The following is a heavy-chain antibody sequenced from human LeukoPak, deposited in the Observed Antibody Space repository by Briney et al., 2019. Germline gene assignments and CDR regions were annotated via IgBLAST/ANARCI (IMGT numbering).Heavy chain of an antibody. D-gene: IGHD3-22*01. V-gene: IGHV1-18*01. Sequence: ASVKVSCKASGYAFNSYGIRWVRQAPGQGREWMGWISAYNGNTNYAQSVQGRLTMTTDISTSTAYMEPRSLRSDDTAVYYCARDASRATYYYDSSAFYSDYWGQGTLVTVSS. CDR2: ISAYNGNT. CDR3: ARDASRATYYYDSSAFYSDY. J-gene: IGHJ4*02. CDR1: GYAFNSYG.